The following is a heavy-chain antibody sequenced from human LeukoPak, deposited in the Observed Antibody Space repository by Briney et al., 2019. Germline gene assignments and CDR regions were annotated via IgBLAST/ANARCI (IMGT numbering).Heavy chain of an antibody. CDR3: ARCPSWSGYSFDY. D-gene: IGHD3-3*01. J-gene: IGHJ4*02. Sequence: SETLSLTCTVSGGSISSGSYYWSWIRQPAGEGLEWIGRIYTSGSTNYNPSLKSRVTISVDTSKNQFSLKLSSVTAADTAVYYCARCPSWSGYSFDYWGQGTLVTVSS. CDR2: IYTSGST. CDR1: GGSISSGSYY. V-gene: IGHV4-61*02.